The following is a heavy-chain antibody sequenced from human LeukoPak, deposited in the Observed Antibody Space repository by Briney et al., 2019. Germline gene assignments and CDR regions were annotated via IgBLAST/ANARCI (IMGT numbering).Heavy chain of an antibody. CDR2: ISGGGSTT. V-gene: IGHV3-23*01. CDR1: GFTFSFYV. Sequence: GGSLRLSCAASGFTFSFYVMNWIRQAPGKGLNWDPGISGGGSTTYYVDSVKGRFIISRDNSKNTLYLQMSSLRAEDTAVYYCAKKSDSGSWDYFDYWGQGTLVTVSS. J-gene: IGHJ4*02. D-gene: IGHD3-10*01. CDR3: AKKSDSGSWDYFDY.